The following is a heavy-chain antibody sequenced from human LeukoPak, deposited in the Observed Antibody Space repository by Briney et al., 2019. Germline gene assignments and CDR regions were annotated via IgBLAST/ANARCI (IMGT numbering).Heavy chain of an antibody. Sequence: AGGSLRLSCAASGFTFSSYDMHWVRQATGKGLEWVSAIGTAGDTYYPGSVKGRFTISRENAKNSLYLQMNSLRAEDTAVYYCVREYSSSSGRAFDIWGQGTMVTVSP. CDR2: IGTAGDT. J-gene: IGHJ3*02. V-gene: IGHV3-13*01. CDR3: VREYSSSSGRAFDI. CDR1: GFTFSSYD. D-gene: IGHD6-6*01.